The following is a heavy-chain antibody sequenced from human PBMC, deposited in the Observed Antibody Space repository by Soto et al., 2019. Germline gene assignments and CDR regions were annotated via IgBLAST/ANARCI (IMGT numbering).Heavy chain of an antibody. CDR3: ARPVYYGEVFRNYYGMDV. J-gene: IGHJ6*02. CDR1: GGTFSSYA. D-gene: IGHD2-8*01. CDR2: IIPIFGTA. Sequence: SVKISCKASGGTFSSYAISWVRLAPGQGLEWMGGIIPIFGTANYAQKFQGRVTITADESTSTAYMELSSLRSEDTAVYYCARPVYYGEVFRNYYGMDVWGQGTTVTVSS. V-gene: IGHV1-69*13.